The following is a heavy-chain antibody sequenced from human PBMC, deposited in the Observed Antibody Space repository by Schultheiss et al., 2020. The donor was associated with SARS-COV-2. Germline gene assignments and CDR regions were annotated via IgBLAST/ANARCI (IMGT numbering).Heavy chain of an antibody. V-gene: IGHV1-69*04. Sequence: SVKVSCKASGGTLRSNTLNWVRQAPGQGLEWMGSISPMLGITNYAQMFQGRVTITADRSASTVYMELSSLRYEDTAVYYCARDLGVRFLEWLLSVWGQGTLVTVSS. D-gene: IGHD3-3*01. CDR2: ISPMLGIT. J-gene: IGHJ4*02. CDR1: GGTLRSNT. CDR3: ARDLGVRFLEWLLSV.